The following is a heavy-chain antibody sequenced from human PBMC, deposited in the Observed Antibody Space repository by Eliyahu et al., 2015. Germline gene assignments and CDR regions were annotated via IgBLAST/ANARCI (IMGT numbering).Heavy chain of an antibody. J-gene: IGHJ4*02. CDR3: ARMGAARVEY. CDR2: VYHTGGT. D-gene: IGHD6-6*01. Sequence: QVQLQESGPGLVKPSETLSLTCTVXGGSISTYYWTWIRQPPGEGLEWIGYVYHTGGTTYNPSLQSRVTISVDTSKNQFSLQLNSVTAADTAVYYCARMGAARVEYWGQGTLVIVPS. V-gene: IGHV4-59*08. CDR1: GGSISTYY.